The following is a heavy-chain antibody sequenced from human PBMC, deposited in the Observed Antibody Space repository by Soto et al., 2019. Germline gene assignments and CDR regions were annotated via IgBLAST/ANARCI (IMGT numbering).Heavy chain of an antibody. J-gene: IGHJ3*02. V-gene: IGHV4-34*01. CDR3: ANEVYGSSWFDAFDI. D-gene: IGHD6-13*01. CDR1: GGSFSGYY. Sequence: SETLSLTCAVYGGSFSGYYWSWIRQPPGKGLEWIGEINHSGSTNYNPSLKSRVTISVDTSKNQFSLKLSSVTAADTAVYYCANEVYGSSWFDAFDIWGQGTMVTVSS. CDR2: INHSGST.